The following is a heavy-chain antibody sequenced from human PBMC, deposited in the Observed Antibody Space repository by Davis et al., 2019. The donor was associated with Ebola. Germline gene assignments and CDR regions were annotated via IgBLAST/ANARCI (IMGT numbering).Heavy chain of an antibody. Sequence: PGGSLRLSCAASGFTFSSYAMSWVRQAPGKGLEWVSAISGSGGSTYYADSVKGRFTISRDNSKNTLYLQMNSLRAEDTAVYYCARGVRAMRFGAYFDYWGQGTLVTVSS. CDR1: GFTFSSYA. CDR3: ARGVRAMRFGAYFDY. V-gene: IGHV3-23*01. J-gene: IGHJ4*02. D-gene: IGHD3-10*01. CDR2: ISGSGGST.